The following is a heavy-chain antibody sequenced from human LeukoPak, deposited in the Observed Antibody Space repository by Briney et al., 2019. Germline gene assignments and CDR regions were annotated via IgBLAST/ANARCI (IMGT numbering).Heavy chain of an antibody. CDR2: MYSSGSS. D-gene: IGHD4-17*01. Sequence: PSETLSLTCTVSGGSISSFSWSWIRQAAGKGLAWIGRMYSSGSSNYNPSLKSRVSMSVDTSKNQFSLKLSSVTAADTAVYYCARHDGDLYWYFDLWGRGTLVTVSS. CDR1: GGSISSFS. J-gene: IGHJ2*01. V-gene: IGHV4-4*07. CDR3: ARHDGDLYWYFDL.